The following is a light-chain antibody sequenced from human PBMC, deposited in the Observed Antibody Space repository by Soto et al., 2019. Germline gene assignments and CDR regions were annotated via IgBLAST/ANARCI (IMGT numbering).Light chain of an antibody. CDR2: EVR. CDR1: SSDVGGYNY. CDR3: TSYTSSSPYV. V-gene: IGLV2-14*01. Sequence: QSVLTQPVSVSGSPGQSITISCTGTSSDVGGYNYVSWYQQHPGKAPKLMIYEVRNRPSGISNRFSGSKSGNTASLTISGLQAEDEADYYCTSYTSSSPYVFGTGTKVTV. J-gene: IGLJ1*01.